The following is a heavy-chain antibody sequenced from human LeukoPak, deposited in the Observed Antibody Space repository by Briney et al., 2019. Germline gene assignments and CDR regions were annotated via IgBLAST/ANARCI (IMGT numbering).Heavy chain of an antibody. J-gene: IGHJ6*02. CDR1: GGTFSSYA. D-gene: IGHD2-8*01. Sequence: ASVKVSCTASGGTFSSYAISWVRQAPGQGLEWMGGIIPIFGTANYAQKLQGRVTMTTDTSTSTAYMELRSLRSDDTAVYYCARDNVRYGMDVWGQGTTVTVSS. CDR3: ARDNVRYGMDV. V-gene: IGHV1-69*05. CDR2: IIPIFGTA.